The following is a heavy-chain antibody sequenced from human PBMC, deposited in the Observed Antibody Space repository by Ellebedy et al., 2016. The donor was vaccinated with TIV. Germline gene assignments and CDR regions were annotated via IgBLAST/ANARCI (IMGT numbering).Heavy chain of an antibody. CDR1: GGSFSGYY. CDR3: ARGRRLLTYYYYGMDV. Sequence: SETLSLTXAVYGGSFSGYYWSWIRQPPGKGLEWIGEINHSGSTNYNPSLKSRVTISVDTSKNQFSLKLSSVTAADTAVYYCARGRRLLTYYYYGMDVWGQGTTVTVSS. D-gene: IGHD2-21*02. V-gene: IGHV4-34*01. J-gene: IGHJ6*02. CDR2: INHSGST.